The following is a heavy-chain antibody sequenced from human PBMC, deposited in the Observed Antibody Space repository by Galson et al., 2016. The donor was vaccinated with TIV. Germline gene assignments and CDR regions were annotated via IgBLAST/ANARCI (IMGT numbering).Heavy chain of an antibody. D-gene: IGHD4-17*01. Sequence: LRLSCAASGFSFSNSAMYWVRQAPGKGLEWVSSISGANDGRNYADSVKGRFTISRDNSMNTLYLQMDSLRAEDTAIYYCAKVRLFNGDYRDYWGQGTLVTVSS. CDR2: ISGANDGR. J-gene: IGHJ4*02. CDR3: AKVRLFNGDYRDY. V-gene: IGHV3-23*01. CDR1: GFSFSNSA.